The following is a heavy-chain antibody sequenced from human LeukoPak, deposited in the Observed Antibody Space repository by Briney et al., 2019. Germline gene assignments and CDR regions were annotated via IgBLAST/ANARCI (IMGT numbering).Heavy chain of an antibody. D-gene: IGHD4-23*01. Sequence: ASVRVSCKASGYTFTSYYMHWVRQAPGQGLEWVGVINPSGGSTSYAQKFQGRVTMTRDTSTSTVYMELSSLRSEDTAVYYCARGSSVHGGNSRLDPWGQGTLVTVSS. CDR1: GYTFTSYY. CDR3: ARGSSVHGGNSRLDP. J-gene: IGHJ5*02. CDR2: INPSGGST. V-gene: IGHV1-46*01.